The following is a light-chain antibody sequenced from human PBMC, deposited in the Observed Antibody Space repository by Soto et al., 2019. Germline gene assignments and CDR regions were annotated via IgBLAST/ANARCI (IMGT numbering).Light chain of an antibody. J-gene: IGLJ1*01. CDR3: SSYAGSTNFTLV. CDR2: GDS. V-gene: IGLV1-40*01. Sequence: QSALTQPPSVSGAPGQRVTISCTGSSSNIGAGYHVHWYQQLPGAAPKLLIFGDSNRPSGVPDRFSGSKSGTSASLAITGLQADDEADYYCSSYAGSTNFTLVLGNGTRVT. CDR1: SSNIGAGYH.